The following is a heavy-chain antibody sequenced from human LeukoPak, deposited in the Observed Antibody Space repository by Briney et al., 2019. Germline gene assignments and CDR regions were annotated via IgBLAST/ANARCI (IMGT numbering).Heavy chain of an antibody. CDR2: IYSGGST. CDR3: ARDRLRTFDY. V-gene: IGHV3-53*01. D-gene: IGHD5-12*01. J-gene: IGHJ4*02. Sequence: QSGGSLRLSCAASGFTVSSNYMSWVRQAPGKGLEWVSVIYSGGSTNYADSVKGRSTISRGNSKNTLYLQMNSLRAEDTAVYYCARDRLRTFDYWGQGTLVTVSS. CDR1: GFTVSSNY.